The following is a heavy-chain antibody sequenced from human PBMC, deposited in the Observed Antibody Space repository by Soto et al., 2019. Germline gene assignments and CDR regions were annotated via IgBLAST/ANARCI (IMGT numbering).Heavy chain of an antibody. CDR1: GFRFRNYG. Sequence: GGSLRLSCEASGFRFRNYGLHWVRQAPGKGLEWVAVISDDENNKYYAESVKGRFTISRDNSKNTLYLQMNSLRVEDTALYYCAKDKYFANPGSHFDFRGYRTLVT. CDR2: ISDDENNK. J-gene: IGHJ4*01. CDR3: AKDKYFANPGSHFDF. V-gene: IGHV3-30*18. D-gene: IGHD3-9*01.